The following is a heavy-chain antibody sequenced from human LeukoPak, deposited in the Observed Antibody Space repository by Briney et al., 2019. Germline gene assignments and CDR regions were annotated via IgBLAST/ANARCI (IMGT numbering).Heavy chain of an antibody. CDR1: GYTLTELS. V-gene: IGHV1-24*01. CDR2: FDPEDGET. Sequence: LRASVKVSCKVSGYTLTELSMHWVRQAPGKGLEWMGGFDPEDGETIYAQKFQGRVTMTEDTSTDTAYMELSSLRSEDTAVYYCATGAVYYYDSSGYYYFDYWGQGTLVTVSS. D-gene: IGHD3-22*01. J-gene: IGHJ4*02. CDR3: ATGAVYYYDSSGYYYFDY.